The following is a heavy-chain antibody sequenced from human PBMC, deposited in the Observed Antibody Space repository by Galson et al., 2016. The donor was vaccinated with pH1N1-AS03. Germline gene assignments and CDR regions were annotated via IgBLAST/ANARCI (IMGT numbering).Heavy chain of an antibody. CDR2: IKQDGSDK. D-gene: IGHD6-19*01. V-gene: IGHV3-7*03. J-gene: IGHJ4*02. Sequence: SLRLSCAASGFTLSSYWMSWVRQAPGKGLEWVANIKQDGSDKYYVDSVKGRFTISRDNAKNSLYLQMNNLRAGDPAVYYCTRAIALADSIWGQGTLVTVSS. CDR3: TRAIALADSI. CDR1: GFTLSSYW.